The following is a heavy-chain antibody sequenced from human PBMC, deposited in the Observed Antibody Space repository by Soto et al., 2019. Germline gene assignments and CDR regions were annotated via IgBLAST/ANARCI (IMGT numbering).Heavy chain of an antibody. J-gene: IGHJ5*02. V-gene: IGHV4-39*01. CDR2: IYYSGST. CDR1: GGSISSSSYY. Sequence: PSETLSLTCTVSGGSISSSSYYWGWIRQPPGKGLEWIGSIYYSGSTYYNPSLKSRVTISVDTSKNQFSLKLRSVTAADTAVYYCARHDPTRNWFDPWGQGTLVTVSS. CDR3: ARHDPTRNWFDP.